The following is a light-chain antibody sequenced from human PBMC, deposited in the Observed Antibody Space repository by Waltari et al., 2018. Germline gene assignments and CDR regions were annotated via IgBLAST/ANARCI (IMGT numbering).Light chain of an antibody. CDR2: YDS. V-gene: IGLV3-21*04. CDR3: LVWHSTTDHHGV. CDR1: NIGSKS. Sequence: SYVVTQSPSVSVAPGETARITWGGDNIGSKSVHWYQQRPGQAPGLVISYDSDRPSGIPERFSGSNSGNTATLTISWVEADDEADYYCLVWHSTTDHHGVFGGGTKLTVL. J-gene: IGLJ2*01.